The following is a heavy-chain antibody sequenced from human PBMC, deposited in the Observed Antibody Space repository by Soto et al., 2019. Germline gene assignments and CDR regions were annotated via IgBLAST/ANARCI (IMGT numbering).Heavy chain of an antibody. CDR3: AHSVPYDSSGYYLFDY. CDR1: GFSLSTSGVG. Sequence: HITLKESGPTLVKPTQTLTLTCTFSGFSLSTSGVGVGWIRQPPGQALEWLALIYWDDDKRYSPSLKSRLTITKDTSKNQVVLTMTNMDPVDTATYYCAHSVPYDSSGYYLFDYWGQGTLVTVSS. D-gene: IGHD3-22*01. J-gene: IGHJ4*02. V-gene: IGHV2-5*02. CDR2: IYWDDDK.